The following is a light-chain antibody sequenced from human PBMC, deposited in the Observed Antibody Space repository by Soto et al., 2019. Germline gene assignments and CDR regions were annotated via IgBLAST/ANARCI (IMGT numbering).Light chain of an antibody. Sequence: QTVVTQEPSLTVSPGGTVTLTCASSTGAVTSGYYPNWFQQKPGQAPTALIYSTTNKHSWTPARFSGSLLGGKAALTLSGVQPDDEPKYYCLLYHGGVVVFGGGTKLTVL. CDR2: STT. CDR1: TGAVTSGYY. J-gene: IGLJ2*01. CDR3: LLYHGGVVV. V-gene: IGLV7-43*01.